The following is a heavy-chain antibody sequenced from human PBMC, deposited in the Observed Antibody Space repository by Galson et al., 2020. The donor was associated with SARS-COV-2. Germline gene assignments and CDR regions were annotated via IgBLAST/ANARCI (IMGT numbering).Heavy chain of an antibody. CDR3: ARVGVYSHYYPFDY. CDR2: IHYSGTT. Sequence: SETLSLTCIVSGGSISGHYWSWIRQPPGKGLEWIGYIHYSGTTTYNPSLKSRLTMSVDTSKNQFSLQLNSVTAADTAVYYCARVGVYSHYYPFDYWGQGTLVTVSS. D-gene: IGHD3-10*01. J-gene: IGHJ4*02. V-gene: IGHV4-59*11. CDR1: GGSISGHY.